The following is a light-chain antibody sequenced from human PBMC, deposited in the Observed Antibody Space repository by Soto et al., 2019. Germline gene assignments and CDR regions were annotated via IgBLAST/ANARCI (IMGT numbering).Light chain of an antibody. Sequence: IVLPPSQATLSFSPGYRSTLSFMASQDVGKYLACYQQKPGQAPSLLIYDTSTRATGIPARFSGSGSGTEFTLTISSLKSEHFAVYYCQQYNNSITFGGGTKVDIK. CDR1: QDVGKY. J-gene: IGKJ4*01. V-gene: IGKV3-15*01. CDR2: DTS. CDR3: QQYNNSIT.